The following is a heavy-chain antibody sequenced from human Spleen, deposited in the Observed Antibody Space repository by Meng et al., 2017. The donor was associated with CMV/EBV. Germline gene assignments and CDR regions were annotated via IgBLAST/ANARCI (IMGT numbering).Heavy chain of an antibody. Sequence: GESLKISCVASGSTFSDYYMTWIRQAPGKGLEWVGRSRNKANRYTTEYAASVKGRFTISRDESKNSLYLQMNSLKTEDTAVFYCVRGYNSFDSWGQGTLVTVSS. D-gene: IGHD1-1*01. J-gene: IGHJ4*02. CDR3: VRGYNSFDS. V-gene: IGHV3-72*01. CDR2: SRNKANRYTT. CDR1: GSTFSDYY.